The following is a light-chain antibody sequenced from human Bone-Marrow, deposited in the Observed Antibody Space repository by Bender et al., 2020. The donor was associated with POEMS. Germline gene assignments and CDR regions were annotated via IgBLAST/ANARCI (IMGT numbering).Light chain of an antibody. CDR3: AVWDDSLNGWV. J-gene: IGLJ3*02. Sequence: QSVLTQPPSASGTPGQRVTISCSGGSSNIGAHAVNWYQHLPGTAPTLLIYSSHRRPSEVPDRFSGSRSGTSASLASSGLQSEDEADYYCAVWDDSLNGWVFGGGTKLTVL. CDR2: SSH. V-gene: IGLV1-44*01. CDR1: SSNIGAHA.